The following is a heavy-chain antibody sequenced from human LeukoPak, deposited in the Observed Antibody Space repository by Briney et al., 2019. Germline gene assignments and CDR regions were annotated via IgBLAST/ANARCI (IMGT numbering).Heavy chain of an antibody. J-gene: IGHJ4*02. Sequence: SETLSLTCTVSGGSISSYYWSWIRQPAGKGLEWIGRIYTSGSTNYNPSLKSRVTMSVDTSKNQFSLKLSSVTAADTAVYYCARRANWGSHYYFDYWGQGTLVTVSS. V-gene: IGHV4-4*07. D-gene: IGHD7-27*01. CDR2: IYTSGST. CDR1: GGSISSYY. CDR3: ARRANWGSHYYFDY.